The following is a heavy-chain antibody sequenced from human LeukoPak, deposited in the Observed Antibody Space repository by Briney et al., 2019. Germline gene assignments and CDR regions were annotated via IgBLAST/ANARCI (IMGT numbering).Heavy chain of an antibody. Sequence: SQTRSLTCAISGDSVSSNSVTWNWIRQSPSRGLEWLGRTYYRSTWYNDYAVSVRGRITVNPDTSKNQFSLHLNSVTPEDTAVYYCARRLTQYDCFDPWGQGILVTVSS. CDR3: ARRLTQYDCFDP. V-gene: IGHV6-1*01. J-gene: IGHJ5*02. CDR1: GDSVSSNSVT. D-gene: IGHD2-2*01. CDR2: TYYRSTWYN.